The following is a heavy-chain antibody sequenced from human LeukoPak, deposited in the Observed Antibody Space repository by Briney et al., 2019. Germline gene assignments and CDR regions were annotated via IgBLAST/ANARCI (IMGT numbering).Heavy chain of an antibody. D-gene: IGHD3-16*01. J-gene: IGHJ5*02. Sequence: NPSETLSLTCTVSGVSISSHYWAWIRQPPGKGLEWIGYIYYSGSTNYNPPLKSRVTISVHTSKNQFSLKLNSVTAADTAVYYCARGALGGSTLNNWFDPWGQGTLVTVSS. CDR2: IYYSGST. CDR1: GVSISSHY. V-gene: IGHV4-59*08. CDR3: ARGALGGSTLNNWFDP.